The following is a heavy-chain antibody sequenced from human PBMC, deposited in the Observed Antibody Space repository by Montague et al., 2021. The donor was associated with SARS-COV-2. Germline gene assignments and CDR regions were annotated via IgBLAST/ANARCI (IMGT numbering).Heavy chain of an antibody. D-gene: IGHD5-12*01. V-gene: IGHV4-39*01. J-gene: IGHJ5*02. CDR3: ARGYSGYEDAAVFDT. CDR1: GGSISSSSYY. CDR2: IYYSGST. Sequence: SETLSLTCTVSGGSISSSSYYWGWIRQPPGKGLEWIGSIYYSGSTYYNPSLQSRVTISVDTSKNQFSLRLSSVTAADTAVYYCARGYSGYEDAAVFDTWGQGTLVTVSS.